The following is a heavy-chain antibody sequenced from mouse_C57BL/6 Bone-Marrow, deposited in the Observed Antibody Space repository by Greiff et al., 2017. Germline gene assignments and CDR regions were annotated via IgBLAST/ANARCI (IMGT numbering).Heavy chain of an antibody. J-gene: IGHJ4*01. Sequence: DVKLVESEGGLVQPGSSMKLSCTASGFTFSDYYMAWVRQVPEKGLEWVANINYDGSSTYYLDSLKSRFIISRDNAQNILYLQMSILKSEVTATYYCAREFTTVVATDYAMDYWGQGTSVTVSS. CDR1: GFTFSDYY. V-gene: IGHV5-16*01. CDR3: AREFTTVVATDYAMDY. CDR2: INYDGSST. D-gene: IGHD1-1*01.